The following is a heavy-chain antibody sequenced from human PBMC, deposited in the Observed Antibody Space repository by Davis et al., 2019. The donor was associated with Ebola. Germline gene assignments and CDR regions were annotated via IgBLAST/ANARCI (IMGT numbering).Heavy chain of an antibody. D-gene: IGHD3-10*01. CDR2: ISGSGGST. Sequence: PGGSLRLSCAASGFTFSSYAMSWVRQAPGKGLEWVSAISGSGGSTYYADSVKGRFTISRDNSKNTLYLQMNSLRGEDTAVYYCARGSYYYGSGNNPFDYWGQGTLVTVSS. J-gene: IGHJ4*02. CDR1: GFTFSSYA. V-gene: IGHV3-23*01. CDR3: ARGSYYYGSGNNPFDY.